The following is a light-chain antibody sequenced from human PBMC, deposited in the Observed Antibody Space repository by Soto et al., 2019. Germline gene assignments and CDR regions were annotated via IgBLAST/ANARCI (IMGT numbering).Light chain of an antibody. CDR2: DAS. J-gene: IGKJ5*01. CDR3: QQGIT. CDR1: QDTSNY. Sequence: DIQMTQSPSTLSASVGDRVTITCQASQDTSNYLNWYQQKPGKAPKLLIYDASNLETGVPSRFSGSGSGTDFTFTISSLQPEDIATYYCQQGITFGQGTRLEIK. V-gene: IGKV1-33*01.